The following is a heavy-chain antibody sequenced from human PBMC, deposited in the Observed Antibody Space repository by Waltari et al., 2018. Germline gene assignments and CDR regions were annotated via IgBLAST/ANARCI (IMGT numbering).Heavy chain of an antibody. J-gene: IGHJ4*02. V-gene: IGHV4-59*11. CDR3: ARVIVVVVAAGPEYYFDY. CDR2: IYYSGST. CDR1: GGSISSHY. Sequence: QVQLQESGPGLVKPSETLSLTCTVSGGSISSHYWSWIRQPPGKGLEWIGYIYYSGSTNYNPSLKSRVTISVDTSKNQFSLKLSSVTAADTAVYYCARVIVVVVAAGPEYYFDYWGQGTLVTVSS. D-gene: IGHD2-15*01.